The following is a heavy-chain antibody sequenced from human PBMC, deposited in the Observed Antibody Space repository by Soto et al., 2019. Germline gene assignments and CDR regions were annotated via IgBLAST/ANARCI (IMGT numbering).Heavy chain of an antibody. CDR1: GFTFSSYG. V-gene: IGHV3-33*01. CDR2: IWYDGSNK. J-gene: IGHJ6*02. CDR3: ARVVHCSSTSCYRRKTYYYYGMDV. Sequence: GGSLRLSCAASGFTFSSYGMHWVRQAPGKGLEWVAVIWYDGSNKYYADSVKGRFTISRDNSKNTLYLQMNSLRAKDTAVYYCARVVHCSSTSCYRRKTYYYYGMDVWGQGTTVTVSS. D-gene: IGHD2-2*02.